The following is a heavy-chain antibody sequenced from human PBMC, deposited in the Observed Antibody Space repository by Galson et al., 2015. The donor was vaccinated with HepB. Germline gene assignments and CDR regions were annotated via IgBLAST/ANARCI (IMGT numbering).Heavy chain of an antibody. Sequence: SLRLSCAASGFTFSSYEMNWVRQAPGKGLEWVSYISSSGSTIYYADSVKGRFTISRDNAKNSLYLQMNSLRAEDTAVYYCASRSGYSCGLDWGQGTLVTVSS. V-gene: IGHV3-48*03. D-gene: IGHD5-18*01. CDR1: GFTFSSYE. CDR2: ISSSGSTI. J-gene: IGHJ4*02. CDR3: ASRSGYSCGLD.